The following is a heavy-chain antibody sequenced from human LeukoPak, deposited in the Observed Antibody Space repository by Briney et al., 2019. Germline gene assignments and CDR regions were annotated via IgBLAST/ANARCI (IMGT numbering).Heavy chain of an antibody. CDR1: GFTFRSYW. CDR3: AKAPQTIAREYYFDY. D-gene: IGHD1-1*01. CDR2: INGGGGST. J-gene: IGHJ4*02. V-gene: IGHV3-23*01. Sequence: GGSLRLSCAASGFTFRSYWMSWVRQAPGKGLEWVSTINGGGGSTYYADSVQGRFTISRDNSRNTMYLQMTSLRAEDTAVYYCAKAPQTIAREYYFDYWGQGTLVTVSS.